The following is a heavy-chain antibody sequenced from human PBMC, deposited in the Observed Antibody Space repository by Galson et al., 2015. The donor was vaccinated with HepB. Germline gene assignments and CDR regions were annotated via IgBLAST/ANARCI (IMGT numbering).Heavy chain of an antibody. CDR1: EYTFTDYY. Sequence: AKVSCKVSEYTFTDYYMHWVQQAPGKGLEWMGLVDPEDGETIYAEKFQGRVTITADTSTDTAYMELNSLRSEDTAVYYCATSQTTVATGNNYYVYAMDVWGQGTTVTVSS. CDR2: VDPEDGET. CDR3: ATSQTTVATGNNYYVYAMDV. V-gene: IGHV1-69-2*01. D-gene: IGHD4-23*01. J-gene: IGHJ6*02.